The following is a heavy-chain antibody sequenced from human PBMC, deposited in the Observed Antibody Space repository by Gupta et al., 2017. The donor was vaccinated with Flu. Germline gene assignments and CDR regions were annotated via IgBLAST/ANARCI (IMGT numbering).Heavy chain of an antibody. CDR1: GGSFSGYY. D-gene: IGHD3-22*01. Sequence: QVQLQQWGAGLLKPSETLSLTCAVYGGSFSGYYWSWIRQPPGKGLEWIGEINHSGSTNYNPSLKSRVTISVDTSKNQFSLKLSSVTAADTAVYYCARVLWNNHYYHSRVVYYMDVWGKGTTVTVSS. CDR2: INHSGST. V-gene: IGHV4-34*01. CDR3: ARVLWNNHYYHSRVVYYMDV. J-gene: IGHJ6*03.